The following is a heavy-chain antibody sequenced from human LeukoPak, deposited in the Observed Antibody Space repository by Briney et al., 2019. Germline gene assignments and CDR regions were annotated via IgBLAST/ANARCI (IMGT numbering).Heavy chain of an antibody. CDR2: IYYSGST. Sequence: SETLSLTCTVSGGSISSYYWSWIRQPPGKGLEWIGYIYYSGSTNYNPALKSRVTMSVDTSKNQFSLKLSSVTAADTAVYYCARDPVFYGMDVWGQGTTVTASS. CDR1: GGSISSYY. V-gene: IGHV4-59*01. CDR3: ARDPVFYGMDV. J-gene: IGHJ6*02.